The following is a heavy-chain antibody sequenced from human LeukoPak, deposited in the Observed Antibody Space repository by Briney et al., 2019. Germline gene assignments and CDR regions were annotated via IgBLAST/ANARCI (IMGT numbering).Heavy chain of an antibody. Sequence: ASVKVSCKASGYTFTSYDINWVRQATGQGLEWMGWMNPNSSNTGYAQKFQGRVTMTRNTSISTAYMELSSLRSEDTAVYYCARGDVRSGWYYGEYYFDYWGQGTLVTVSS. D-gene: IGHD6-19*01. CDR3: ARGDVRSGWYYGEYYFDY. V-gene: IGHV1-8*01. CDR1: GYTFTSYD. CDR2: MNPNSSNT. J-gene: IGHJ4*02.